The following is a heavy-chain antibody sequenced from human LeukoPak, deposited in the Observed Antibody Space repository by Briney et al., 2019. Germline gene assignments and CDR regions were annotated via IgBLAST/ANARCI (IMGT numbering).Heavy chain of an antibody. CDR2: ISSSSSYI. D-gene: IGHD5-12*01. CDR3: ARGSTPNSGYDSYLDY. CDR1: GFTFSSYS. J-gene: IGHJ4*02. Sequence: KPGGSLRLSCAASGFTFSSYSMNWVRQAPGKGLEWVSSISSSSSYIYYADSVKGRFTISRDNAKNSLYLQMNSLRAEDTAVYYCARGSTPNSGYDSYLDYWGQGTLVTVSS. V-gene: IGHV3-21*01.